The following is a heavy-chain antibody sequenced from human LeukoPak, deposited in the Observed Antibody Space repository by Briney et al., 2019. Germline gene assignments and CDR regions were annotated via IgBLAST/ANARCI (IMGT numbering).Heavy chain of an antibody. CDR1: GFTFSDFE. V-gene: IGHV3-48*03. CDR3: VTDRPGVMEFDC. CDR2: IDTSATSM. D-gene: IGHD3-10*01. Sequence: PGGSLRLSCAVSGFTFSDFEMNWVRQAPGKGLQWVSHIDTSATSMHYADSVKGRFTISRDNAKNLLFLQMNSLRAEDTAVYYCVTDRPGVMEFDCWGQGTVVTVSS. J-gene: IGHJ4*02.